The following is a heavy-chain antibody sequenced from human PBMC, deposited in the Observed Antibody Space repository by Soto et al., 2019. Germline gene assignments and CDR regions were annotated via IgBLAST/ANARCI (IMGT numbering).Heavy chain of an antibody. CDR3: ARLVRYNWNQNYYYYGMDV. J-gene: IGHJ6*02. CDR1: GYSFTSYW. Sequence: GESLKISCKGSGYSFTSYWISWVRQMPGKGLEWMGRIDPSDSYTNYSPSFQGHVTISADESISTAYLQWSSLKASDTAMYYCARLVRYNWNQNYYYYGMDVWGQGTTVTVS. CDR2: IDPSDSYT. V-gene: IGHV5-10-1*01. D-gene: IGHD1-20*01.